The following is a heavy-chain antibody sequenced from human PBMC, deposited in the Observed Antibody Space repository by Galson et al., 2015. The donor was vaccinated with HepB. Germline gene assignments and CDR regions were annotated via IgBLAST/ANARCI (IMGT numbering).Heavy chain of an antibody. Sequence: LSLTCTVSGGSISRSSYYWGWIRKPPGKGLEWIGTVYYIGNTYYNASLKSRVTISVDTSKNQFSLKLSSVTAAYTAVYYCPTSDSTSWLAFDYWGQGTLVTLSS. J-gene: IGHJ4*02. CDR2: VYYIGNT. V-gene: IGHV4-39*01. CDR3: PTSDSTSWLAFDY. CDR1: GGSISRSSYY. D-gene: IGHD6-13*01.